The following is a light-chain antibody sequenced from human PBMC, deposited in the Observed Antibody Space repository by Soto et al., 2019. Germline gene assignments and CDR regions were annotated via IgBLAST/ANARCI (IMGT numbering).Light chain of an antibody. CDR1: QDISNY. V-gene: IGKV1-33*01. CDR2: DAS. CDR3: QQYDNLPLT. J-gene: IGKJ4*01. Sequence: DIQMTQSPSSLSASVGDRVTITCQASQDISNYLNWYQQKPGKAPKLLIYDASNLGTGVPSRFSGSGSGTDFTLTISSLQPEDIATYYCQQYDNLPLTFGGGTKVEIK.